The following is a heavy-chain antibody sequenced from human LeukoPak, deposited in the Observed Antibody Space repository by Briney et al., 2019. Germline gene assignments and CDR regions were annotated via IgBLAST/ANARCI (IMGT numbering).Heavy chain of an antibody. V-gene: IGHV4-61*01. CDR1: GGSISSGSYY. J-gene: IGHJ3*02. CDR2: IYYSGST. Sequence: PSQTLSLTCTVSGGSISSGSYYWSWIRQPPGKGLEWIGYIYYSGSTNYNPSLKSRVTISVDTSKNQFSLKLSSVTAADTAVYYCARDAFTMTTKTNVDAFDIWGQGTMVTVSS. CDR3: ARDAFTMTTKTNVDAFDI. D-gene: IGHD3-22*01.